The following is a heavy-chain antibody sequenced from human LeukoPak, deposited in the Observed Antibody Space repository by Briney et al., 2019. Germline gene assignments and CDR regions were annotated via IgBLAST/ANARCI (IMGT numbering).Heavy chain of an antibody. V-gene: IGHV3-21*04. CDR1: GFTFSSYS. Sequence: GGSLRLSCAASGFTFSSYSMNWVRQAPGKGLEWVSSISSSSSYIYYADSVKGRFTISRDNAKNSLYLQMNSLRAADTALYYCASGYSYGVNEYFDYWGQGTLVTVSS. J-gene: IGHJ4*02. D-gene: IGHD5-18*01. CDR2: ISSSSSYI. CDR3: ASGYSYGVNEYFDY.